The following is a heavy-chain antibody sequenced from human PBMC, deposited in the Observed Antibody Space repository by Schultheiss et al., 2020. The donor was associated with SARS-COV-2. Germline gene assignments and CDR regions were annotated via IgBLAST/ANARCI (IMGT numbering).Heavy chain of an antibody. CDR3: ARDHYYYDSSGFDY. Sequence: SETLSLTCAVSGGSISSGGYSWSWIRQPPGKGLEWIGYIYHSGSTYYNPSLKSRVTISVDRSKNQFSLKLSSVTAADTAVYYCARDHYYYDSSGFDYWGQGTLVTVSS. J-gene: IGHJ4*02. V-gene: IGHV4-30-2*01. CDR2: IYHSGST. D-gene: IGHD3-22*01. CDR1: GGSISSGGYS.